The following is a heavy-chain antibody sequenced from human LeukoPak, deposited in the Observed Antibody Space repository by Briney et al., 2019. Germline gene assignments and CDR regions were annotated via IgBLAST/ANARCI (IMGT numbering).Heavy chain of an antibody. Sequence: QSGGSLRLSCVASGFTFSSYRMNWVRQAPGKGLEWVSYISSSSKTIYYADPVKGRFTVSRDNAKNSLYLQMNSLRAEDTAVYYCARGLFPSSSNWYWAYWGQGTLVTVSS. CDR2: ISSSSKTI. CDR3: ARGLFPSSSNWYWAY. D-gene: IGHD6-13*01. V-gene: IGHV3-48*01. J-gene: IGHJ4*02. CDR1: GFTFSSYR.